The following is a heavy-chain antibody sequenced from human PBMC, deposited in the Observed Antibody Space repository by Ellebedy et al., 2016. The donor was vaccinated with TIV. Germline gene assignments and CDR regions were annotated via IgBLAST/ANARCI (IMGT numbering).Heavy chain of an antibody. V-gene: IGHV3-20*03. J-gene: IGHJ4*02. CDR1: GFIFDDYD. CDR2: INWNGTST. CDR3: AREVSSGWYYFDN. D-gene: IGHD6-19*01. Sequence: GGSLRLSXAASGFIFDDYDMSWVRQAPGKGLEWVSGINWNGTSTGYADSVKGRFTISRDNAKNSLYLQMNSLRAEDTAVYYCAREVSSGWYYFDNWGQGTLVTVSS.